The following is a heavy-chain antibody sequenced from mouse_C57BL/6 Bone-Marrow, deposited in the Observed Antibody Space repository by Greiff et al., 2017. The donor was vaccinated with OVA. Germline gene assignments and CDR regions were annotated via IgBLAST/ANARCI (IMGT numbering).Heavy chain of an antibody. J-gene: IGHJ2*01. CDR3: ARRRGLDLYYFDY. D-gene: IGHD3-3*01. V-gene: IGHV1-50*01. CDR2: IDPSDSYT. CDR1: GYTFTSYW. Sequence: QVQLQQPGAELVKPGASVKLSCKASGYTFTSYWMQWVKQRPGQGLEWIGEIDPSDSYTKYNQQVKCKATVTVDPSSSTAYMQLSSLTSEDSAVYYCARRRGLDLYYFDYWGQGTTLTVSS.